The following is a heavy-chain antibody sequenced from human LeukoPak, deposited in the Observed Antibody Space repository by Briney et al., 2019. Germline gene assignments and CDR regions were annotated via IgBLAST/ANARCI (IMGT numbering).Heavy chain of an antibody. CDR3: ARHFSRNPTTSIPAPLVY. V-gene: IGHV3-30*14. Sequence: PGGSLRLSCAASGFTFSSYAMHWVRQGPGKGLEWVAAISYDGSSHYADFVKGRFTISRDNPQTTLYLHISSLRTDDTAIYYCARHFSRNPTTSIPAPLVYWGQGTLVAVSS. CDR1: GFTFSSYA. D-gene: IGHD2-21*01. CDR2: ISYDGSS. J-gene: IGHJ4*02.